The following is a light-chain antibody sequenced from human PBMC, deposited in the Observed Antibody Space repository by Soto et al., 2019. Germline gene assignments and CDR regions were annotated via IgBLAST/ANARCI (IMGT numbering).Light chain of an antibody. CDR3: SSYAGSYTCV. CDR1: SSDVGTYNF. Sequence: QSALTQPRSVSGSPGQSVTISCTGTSSDVGTYNFVSWYQQLPGKAPKVMIYDVTKRPSGVPDRFSGSKSGSTASLTISGLQAEDEADYYCSSYAGSYTCVFGGGTQLTVL. J-gene: IGLJ2*01. V-gene: IGLV2-11*01. CDR2: DVT.